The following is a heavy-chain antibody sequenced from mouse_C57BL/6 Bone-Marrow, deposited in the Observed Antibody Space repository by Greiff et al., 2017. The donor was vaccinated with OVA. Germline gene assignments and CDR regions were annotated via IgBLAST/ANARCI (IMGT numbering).Heavy chain of an antibody. V-gene: IGHV10-1*01. CDR2: IRSKSNNYAT. CDR1: GFSFNTYA. CDR3: VRLYYDAMDY. J-gene: IGHJ4*01. D-gene: IGHD1-1*02. Sequence: EVMLVESGGGLVQPKGSLKLSCAASGFSFNTYAMNWVRQAPGKGLEWVARIRSKSNNYATYYADSVKDRFTISRDDSESMLYLQMNNLKTEDTAMYYCVRLYYDAMDYWGQGTSVTVSS.